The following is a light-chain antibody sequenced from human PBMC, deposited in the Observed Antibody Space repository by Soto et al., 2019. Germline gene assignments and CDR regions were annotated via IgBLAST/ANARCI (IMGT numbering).Light chain of an antibody. J-gene: IGKJ4*01. CDR3: KQHTNWPLT. V-gene: IGKV3-11*01. Sequence: EIVMTQSPATLSVSPGEGATLSCRASQSVSSKLAWYQQKPGQAPRLLIYDASNRATGIPARFSGSGSGTDFTLTISSLEPEDFAVYYCKQHTNWPLTFGGGTKVDIK. CDR2: DAS. CDR1: QSVSSK.